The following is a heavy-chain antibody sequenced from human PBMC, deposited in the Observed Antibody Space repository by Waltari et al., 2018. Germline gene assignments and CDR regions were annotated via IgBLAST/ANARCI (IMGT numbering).Heavy chain of an antibody. V-gene: IGHV4-61*02. CDR1: GGSISSGSYY. Sequence: QVHLQESGPGLVKPSETLSLTCSVSGGSISSGSYYWTWIRQPAGKGLEWIGRIYTSGSTNYNPSLRSRLTISVDTSNNQFSLKLSSVTAADTAVYYCARDPPQLADAFDIWGQGTMVTVSS. D-gene: IGHD3-10*01. CDR2: IYTSGST. CDR3: ARDPPQLADAFDI. J-gene: IGHJ3*02.